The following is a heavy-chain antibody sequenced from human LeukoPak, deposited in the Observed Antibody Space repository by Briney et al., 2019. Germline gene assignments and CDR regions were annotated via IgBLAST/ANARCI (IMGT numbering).Heavy chain of an antibody. CDR3: AKDEYDFWSGYYPY. CDR2: VSSSGSTI. CDR1: GFTFSYYS. D-gene: IGHD3-3*01. V-gene: IGHV3-48*01. Sequence: SGGSLRLSCAASGFTFSYYSINWVRQAPGKGLEWVSSVSSSGSTIYYADSVKGRFTISRDNSKNTLYLQMNSLRAEDTAVYYCAKDEYDFWSGYYPYWGQGTLVTVSS. J-gene: IGHJ4*02.